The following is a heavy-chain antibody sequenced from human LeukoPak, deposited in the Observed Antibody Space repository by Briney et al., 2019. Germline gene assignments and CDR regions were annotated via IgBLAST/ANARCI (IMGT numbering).Heavy chain of an antibody. V-gene: IGHV3-30*03. CDR3: ARDAPKDYYYYYGMDV. J-gene: IGHJ6*02. CDR1: GFTFNSYV. CDR2: ISYDGSNK. Sequence: PGRSLRLSCAASGFTFNSYVMHWVRQAPGKGLEWVAVISYDGSNKYYADSVKGRFTISRHNSKNTLYLQMNSLRAEDTAVYYCARDAPKDYYYYYGMDVWGQGTTVTVSS.